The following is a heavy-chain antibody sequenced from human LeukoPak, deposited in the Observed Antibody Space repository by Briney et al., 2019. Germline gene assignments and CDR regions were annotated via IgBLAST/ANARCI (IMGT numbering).Heavy chain of an antibody. CDR1: GFTFSSYE. CDR3: ARERGNSFDY. V-gene: IGHV3-48*03. Sequence: AGGSLRLSCAASGFTFSSYEMNWVRQAPGQGLEWVLYISSSGSTIYYADSVKGRFTISRDNAENSLYLQMNSLRAEDTAVYYCARERGNSFDYWGQGTLVTVSS. CDR2: ISSSGSTI. D-gene: IGHD4-23*01. J-gene: IGHJ4*02.